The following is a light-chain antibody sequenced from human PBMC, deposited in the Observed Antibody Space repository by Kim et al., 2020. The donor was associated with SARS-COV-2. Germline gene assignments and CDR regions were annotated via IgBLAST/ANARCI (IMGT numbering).Light chain of an antibody. V-gene: IGLV2-14*03. CDR2: DVS. Sequence: QSALTQPASVSGSPGQSITISCTGTSSDVGGYNFVSWYQQYPGKAPKLIIYDVSNRPSGVSYRFSGSKSGNTASLTISGLQAEDGTDYYCSSYTSSGTVVFGGGTQLTVL. CDR3: SSYTSSGTVV. J-gene: IGLJ2*01. CDR1: SSDVGGYNF.